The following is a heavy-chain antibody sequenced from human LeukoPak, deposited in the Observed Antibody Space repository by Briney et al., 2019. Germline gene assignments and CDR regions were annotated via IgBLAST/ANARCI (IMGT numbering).Heavy chain of an antibody. D-gene: IGHD2-2*01. V-gene: IGHV4-39*07. J-gene: IGHJ4*02. CDR2: IYYSGST. CDR3: ASIYCSSTGCPFDY. Sequence: SETLSLTCTVSGGSISSSSYYWGWIRQPPGKGLEWIGSIYYSGSTYYNPSLKSRVTMSVDTSKNQFSLKLSSVAAADTAVYYCASIYCSSTGCPFDYWGQGTLVTVSS. CDR1: GGSISSSSYY.